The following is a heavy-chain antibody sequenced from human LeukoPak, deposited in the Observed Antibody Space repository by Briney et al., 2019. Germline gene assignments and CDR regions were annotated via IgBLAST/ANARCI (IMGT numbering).Heavy chain of an antibody. J-gene: IGHJ4*02. CDR3: VRHNYGYDY. D-gene: IGHD5-18*01. V-gene: IGHV3-74*01. CDR1: GITFNTYW. CDR2: ILNDGGST. Sequence: GGSLRLSCAGSGITFNTYWMHWVRQAPGEGPVWVAHILNDGGSTSYADSVKGRFIISRDNAKNTLSLQMNSLRAEDTAVYYCVRHNYGYDYWGQGTPVTVSS.